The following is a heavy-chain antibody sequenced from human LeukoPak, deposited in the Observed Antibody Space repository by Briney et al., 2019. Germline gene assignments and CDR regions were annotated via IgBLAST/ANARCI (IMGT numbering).Heavy chain of an antibody. V-gene: IGHV3-30*02. CDR2: IRYDGSNK. CDR3: EGELEDAFDI. CDR1: GFTFSSYG. D-gene: IGHD1-1*01. J-gene: IGHJ3*02. Sequence: GGSLRLSCAASGFTFSSYGMHWVRQAPGKGLEWVAFIRYDGSNKYYADSVKGRFTISRDNSKNTLYLQMNSLRAEDTAVYYCEGELEDAFDIWSQGTMVTVSS.